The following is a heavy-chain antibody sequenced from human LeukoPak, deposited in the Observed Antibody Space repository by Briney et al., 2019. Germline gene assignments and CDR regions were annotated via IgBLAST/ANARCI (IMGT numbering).Heavy chain of an antibody. V-gene: IGHV4-31*03. CDR2: IYYSGST. J-gene: IGHJ6*02. D-gene: IGHD2-8*02. Sequence: PSQTLSLTCTVSGGSISSGNYYWSWIRQHAGKGLEWIGYIYYSGSTYYNPSLKSRVIISMDTSKNQFSLKLTSVTAADTAVYYCARDLQFLCTDIHCSYGVDVWGRGTTVTVSS. CDR3: ARDLQFLCTDIHCSYGVDV. CDR1: GGSISSGNYY.